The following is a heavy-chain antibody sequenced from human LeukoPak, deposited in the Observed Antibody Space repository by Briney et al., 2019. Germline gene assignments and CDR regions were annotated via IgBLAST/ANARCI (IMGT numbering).Heavy chain of an antibody. D-gene: IGHD3-22*01. CDR2: IYYSGST. J-gene: IGHJ4*02. CDR1: GGSISSGGYY. CDR3: ARTNPSYDSSDYSGVY. Sequence: SETLSLTCTVSGGSISSGGYYWSWIRQHPGKGLEWIGYIYYSGSTYYNPSLKSRVTISVDTSKNQFSLKVSSVAAADTAVYYCARTNPSYDSSDYSGVYWGQGTLVTVSS. V-gene: IGHV4-31*03.